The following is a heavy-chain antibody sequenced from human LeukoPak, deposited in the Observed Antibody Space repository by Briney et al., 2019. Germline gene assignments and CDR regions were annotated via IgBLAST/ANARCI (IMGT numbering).Heavy chain of an antibody. CDR1: GYTFTDYY. Sequence: ASVKVSCMASGYTFTDYYKHWIRQAPGQGLEWLGWINPNSGATNYAQRSQGTVTMTRDTSISTAYMELSSLGSDDAALYFCARERLSAHISHGGALYFMFDYWGQGTLVTVSS. V-gene: IGHV1-2*02. D-gene: IGHD3-9*01. CDR3: ARERLSAHISHGGALYFMFDY. J-gene: IGHJ4*02. CDR2: INPNSGAT.